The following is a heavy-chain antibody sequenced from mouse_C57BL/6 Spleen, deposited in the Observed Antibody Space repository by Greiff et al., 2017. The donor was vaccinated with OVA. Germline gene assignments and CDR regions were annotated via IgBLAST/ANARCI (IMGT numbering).Heavy chain of an antibody. D-gene: IGHD2-5*01. CDR2: INPNNGGT. CDR1: GYTFTDYN. CDR3: ARDSNYGAMDY. J-gene: IGHJ4*01. V-gene: IGHV1-18*01. Sequence: EVQLVESGPELVKPGASVKIPCKASGYTFTDYNMDWVKQSHGKSLEWIGDINPNNGGTIYNQKFKGKATLTVDKSSSTAYMELRSLTSEDTAVYYCARDSNYGAMDYWGQGTSVTVSS.